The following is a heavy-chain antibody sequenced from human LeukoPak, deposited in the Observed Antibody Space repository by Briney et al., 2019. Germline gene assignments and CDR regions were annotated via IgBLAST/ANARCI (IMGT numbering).Heavy chain of an antibody. V-gene: IGHV4-34*01. CDR3: ASRRLLWFGEVSRAPGHTPFDP. Sequence: SETLSLTCAVYGGSFSGYYWSWIRQPPGKGLEWIGEINHSGSTNYNPSLKSRVTISVDTSKYQFSLKLSSVTAADTGVFYCASRRLLWFGEVSRAPGHTPFDPWGQGTLVTVSS. CDR2: INHSGST. J-gene: IGHJ5*02. D-gene: IGHD3-10*01. CDR1: GGSFSGYY.